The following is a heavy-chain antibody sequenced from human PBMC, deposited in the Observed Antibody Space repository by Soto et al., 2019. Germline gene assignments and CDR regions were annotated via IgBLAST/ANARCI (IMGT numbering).Heavy chain of an antibody. CDR2: IYYSGST. CDR1: GGSISSGDYY. D-gene: IGHD3-3*01. V-gene: IGHV4-30-4*01. Sequence: SETLSLTCAVSGGSISSGDYYWSWIRQPPGKGLEWIGYIYYSGSTYYNPSLKSRVTISVDTSKNQFSLKLSSVTAADTAVYYCARXMYYDFWSGSPARAFDIWGQGTMVTVSS. J-gene: IGHJ3*02. CDR3: ARXMYYDFWSGSPARAFDI.